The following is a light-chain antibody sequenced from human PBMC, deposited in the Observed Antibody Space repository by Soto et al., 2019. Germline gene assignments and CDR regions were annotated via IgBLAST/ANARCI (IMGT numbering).Light chain of an antibody. Sequence: QSVLTQPLSVSAAPGQRVTISCSGSSSNIGNNYVSWYHQLPGTAPRLLIYDDDKRPSGIPDRFSGSKSGTSATLVITGLQTGYESDYCCEGCDKSLVDVVFGGGTQLTV. V-gene: IGLV1-51*01. CDR2: DDD. CDR1: SSNIGNNY. CDR3: EGCDKSLVDVV. J-gene: IGLJ7*01.